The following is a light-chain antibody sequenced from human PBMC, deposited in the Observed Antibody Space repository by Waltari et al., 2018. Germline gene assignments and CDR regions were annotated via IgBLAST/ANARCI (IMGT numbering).Light chain of an antibody. Sequence: QSALPQPASVSGSPGQSIPISCTGTTSAFVSWYQRYPGKAPKLMIFDVSNRPSGVSDRFSGSKSANMASLTISGLLAEDEADYYCSSFTGGSNVLFGGGTKLTVL. V-gene: IGLV2-14*03. CDR2: DVS. J-gene: IGLJ2*01. CDR1: TSAF. CDR3: SSFTGGSNVL.